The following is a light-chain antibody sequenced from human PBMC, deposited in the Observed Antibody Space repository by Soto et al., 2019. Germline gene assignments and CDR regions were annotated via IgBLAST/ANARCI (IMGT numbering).Light chain of an antibody. J-gene: IGKJ5*01. CDR3: QKYNSALLIT. CDR1: QGISNY. V-gene: IGKV1-27*01. CDR2: AAS. Sequence: DIQMTQSPSSLSASVGDRVTITCRASQGISNYLAWYQQKPGKVPKLLIYAASTLQSGVPSRFSGSGSGTDFTLTISSLQPEDVAIYYCQKYNSALLITFGQGTRLEI.